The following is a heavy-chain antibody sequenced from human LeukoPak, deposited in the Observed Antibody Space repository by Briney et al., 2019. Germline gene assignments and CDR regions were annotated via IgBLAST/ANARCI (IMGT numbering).Heavy chain of an antibody. CDR3: ARIANYDFWSGHPDY. CDR1: GFTFSNYS. D-gene: IGHD3-3*01. V-gene: IGHV3-21*01. CDR2: ISRRSSYV. Sequence: GGSLRLFCAASGFTFSNYSMNWVRQAPGKGLEWVSSISRRSSYVYYADSVKGRFTISRDNAKNSLYLQMNSLRDEDTAVYYCARIANYDFWSGHPDYWGQGTLVTVSS. J-gene: IGHJ4*02.